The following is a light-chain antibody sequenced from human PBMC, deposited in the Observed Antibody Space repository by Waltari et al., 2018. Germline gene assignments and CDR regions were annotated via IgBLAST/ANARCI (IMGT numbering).Light chain of an antibody. J-gene: IGLJ2*01. V-gene: IGLV3-25*03. CDR2: KDS. CDR3: QSADSSGTYPYVV. CDR1: ALPQQY. Sequence: SYELTQPPSVSVSPGQTARITCSGDALPQQYAYWYQQKPGQAPGLVIYKDSERPSGIPERFSGSSSGTTVTLTISGVQAEDEADYYCQSADSSGTYPYVVFGGGTKLTVL.